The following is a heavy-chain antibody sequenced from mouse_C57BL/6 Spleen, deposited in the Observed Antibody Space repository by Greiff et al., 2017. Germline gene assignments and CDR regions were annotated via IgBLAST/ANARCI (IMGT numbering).Heavy chain of an antibody. D-gene: IGHD3-2*02. CDR1: GFTFSSYA. Sequence: EVQRVESGGGLVKPGGSLKLSCAASGFTFSSYAMSWVRQTPEKRLEWVATISDGGSYTYYPDNVKGRFTISRDNAKNNLYLQMSHLKSEDTAMYYCARAPDSSGYPHYYAMDYWGQGTSVTVSS. V-gene: IGHV5-4*01. CDR2: ISDGGSYT. J-gene: IGHJ4*01. CDR3: ARAPDSSGYPHYYAMDY.